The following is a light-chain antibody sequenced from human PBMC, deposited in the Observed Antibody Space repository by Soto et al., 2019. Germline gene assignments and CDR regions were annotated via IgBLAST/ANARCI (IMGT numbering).Light chain of an antibody. CDR3: ATWDDSRNGYV. V-gene: IGLV1-44*01. CDR2: DND. CDR1: SSNIGSNT. Sequence: QSVLTQPPSASGPPGQRVTISASGSSSNIGSNTVSWYQQVPGTAPKLLIYDNDERPSGVPGRFSGSKSGTSASLAISGLQSEDEADYYCATWDDSRNGYVFGPGTKVTVL. J-gene: IGLJ1*01.